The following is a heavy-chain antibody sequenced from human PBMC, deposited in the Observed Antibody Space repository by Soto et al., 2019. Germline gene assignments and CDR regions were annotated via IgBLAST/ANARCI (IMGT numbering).Heavy chain of an antibody. Sequence: QVQLVQSGAEVKKPGSSVKVSCKASGGTFSSYAISWVRQAPGQGLEWMGGIIPIFGTANYAQKFQGRVTITADESTSTDYMALSSLRSEDTAVYYCHVVVVAATQSYYFDYWGQGTLVTVSS. CDR1: GGTFSSYA. CDR2: IIPIFGTA. D-gene: IGHD2-15*01. V-gene: IGHV1-69*12. J-gene: IGHJ4*02. CDR3: HVVVVAATQSYYFDY.